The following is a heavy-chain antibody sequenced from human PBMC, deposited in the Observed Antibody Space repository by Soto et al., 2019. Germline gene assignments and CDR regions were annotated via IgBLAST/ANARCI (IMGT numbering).Heavy chain of an antibody. CDR2: IKQDGSEK. V-gene: IGHV3-7*04. CDR1: GFTFSNYW. CDR3: ARDLASTTIPNY. D-gene: IGHD4-17*01. J-gene: IGHJ4*02. Sequence: EVQLVESGGGLVQPGGSLRLSCEASGFTFSNYWMSWVGQAPGKGLEWVANIKQDGSEKYYVDSVKGRFTISRDNAKNSLYLQMNSLRAEDTAVYYCARDLASTTIPNYWGQGTLVTVSS.